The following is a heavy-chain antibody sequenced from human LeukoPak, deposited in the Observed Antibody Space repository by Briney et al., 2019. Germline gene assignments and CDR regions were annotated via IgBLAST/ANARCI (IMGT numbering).Heavy chain of an antibody. J-gene: IGHJ4*02. D-gene: IGHD1-26*01. CDR2: ISPNNGAT. CDR1: GYTFTASN. CDR3: AREGSSGY. V-gene: IGHV1-2*02. Sequence: ASVTVSCKASGYTFTASNIHWVRQAPGQGLEWMGWISPNNGATTYAQNFQGRVIMTRDTSISTAYIELCRLTSDDTAVYFCAREGSSGYWGQGTLVTVSS.